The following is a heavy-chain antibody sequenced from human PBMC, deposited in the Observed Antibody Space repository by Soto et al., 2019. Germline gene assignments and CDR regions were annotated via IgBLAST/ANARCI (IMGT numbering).Heavy chain of an antibody. V-gene: IGHV1-69*06. CDR1: GDTFRNYA. D-gene: IGHD3-10*01. CDR2: IIPFYDKP. J-gene: IGHJ6*02. CDR3: ARGYRELFFYAMDV. Sequence: QVELVQSGIEVKNPGSSVKVSCKASGDTFRNYAINWVRQPPGQGLEWMGGIIPFYDKPNYAENFLGRVTISADKFTATAYLEVSSLRSEDTAVYFCARGYRELFFYAMDVWGRGTPVIVSS.